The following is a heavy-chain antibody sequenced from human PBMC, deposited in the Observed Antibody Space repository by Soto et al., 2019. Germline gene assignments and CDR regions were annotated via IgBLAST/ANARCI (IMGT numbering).Heavy chain of an antibody. V-gene: IGHV1-3*01. J-gene: IGHJ5*02. Sequence: ASVKVTCKASGYTFTSYAMHWVRQAPGQRLEWMGWINAGNGNTKYSQKFQGRVTITRDTSASTAYMELSSLRSEDTAVYYCARAAVTIFGVVINWFDPWGQGTLVTVSS. CDR2: INAGNGNT. CDR3: ARAAVTIFGVVINWFDP. D-gene: IGHD3-3*01. CDR1: GYTFTSYA.